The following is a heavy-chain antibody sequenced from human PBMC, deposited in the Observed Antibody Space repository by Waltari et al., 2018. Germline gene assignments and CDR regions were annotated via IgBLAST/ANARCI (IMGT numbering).Heavy chain of an antibody. J-gene: IGHJ6*02. CDR2: IYSGGST. CDR1: GFTVSSNY. Sequence: EVQLVESGGGLIQPGGSLRLSCAASGFTVSSNYMSWVRQAPGKGLRWVSVIYSGGSTYYADSVKGRFTISRDNSKNTLYLQMNSLRAEDTAVYYCAKGYCSGGSCFPFYYYYGMDVWGQGTTVTVSS. V-gene: IGHV3-53*01. CDR3: AKGYCSGGSCFPFYYYYGMDV. D-gene: IGHD2-15*01.